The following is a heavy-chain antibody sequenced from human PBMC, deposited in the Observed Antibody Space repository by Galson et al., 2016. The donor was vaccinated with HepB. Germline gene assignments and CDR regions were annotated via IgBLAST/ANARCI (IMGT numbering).Heavy chain of an antibody. Sequence: SLRLSCAASIFSFTYSAMSWVRQAPGKGLECVSLITSGDGDTYYADSVKGRFTISRDNSEDTLYLQMNSLRVEDTAVYYCAKVFCSGGGCYPLKINYYYGMDVWGQGTAVTVS. CDR3: AKVFCSGGGCYPLKINYYYGMDV. V-gene: IGHV3-23*01. CDR1: IFSFTYSA. D-gene: IGHD2-15*01. J-gene: IGHJ6*02. CDR2: ITSGDGDT.